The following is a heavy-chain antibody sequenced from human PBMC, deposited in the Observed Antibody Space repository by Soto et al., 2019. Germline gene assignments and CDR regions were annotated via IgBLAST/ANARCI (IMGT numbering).Heavy chain of an antibody. J-gene: IGHJ6*02. CDR1: GGSFSGYY. CDR3: ARIAPDYYYYGMDV. Sequence: PSETLSLTCAVYGGSFSGYYWTWIRQPPGTGLEWIGSIYYSGSTYYNPSLKGRVTISVDTSKNQFSLKLSSVTAADTAVYYCARIAPDYYYYGMDVWGQGTTVTVSS. V-gene: IGHV4-34*01. CDR2: IYYSGST. D-gene: IGHD6-13*01.